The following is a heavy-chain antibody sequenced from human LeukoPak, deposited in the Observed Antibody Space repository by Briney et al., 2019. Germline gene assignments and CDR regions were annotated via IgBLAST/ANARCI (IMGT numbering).Heavy chain of an antibody. V-gene: IGHV3-21*01. CDR1: GFTFSSYS. J-gene: IGHJ4*02. CDR2: ISGDSRYI. CDR3: ARAPTVLVGYCSSSSCQADY. D-gene: IGHD2-2*01. Sequence: GGSLRLSCAASGFTFSSYSMNWVRQAPGKGLEWVSAISGDSRYIYYADSVRGRFTISRDNAENSLYLQMHSLRVEDTAVYYCARAPTVLVGYCSSSSCQADYWGQGTLVTVSS.